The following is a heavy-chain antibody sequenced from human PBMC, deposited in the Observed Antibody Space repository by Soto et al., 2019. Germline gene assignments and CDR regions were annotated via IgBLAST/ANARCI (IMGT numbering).Heavy chain of an antibody. J-gene: IGHJ4*02. CDR3: AKASDYDDILTGLH. Sequence: EVQLLESGGGLVQPGGSLRISCAASGFTFSSYAMSWVRQAPGKGLERLSTISGSGGSAYYADSVKGRFTITRDNSKNTLHLQMNSLRAEDTAVYYCAKASDYDDILTGLHWGQGTLVTVSA. V-gene: IGHV3-23*01. CDR2: ISGSGGSA. D-gene: IGHD3-9*01. CDR1: GFTFSSYA.